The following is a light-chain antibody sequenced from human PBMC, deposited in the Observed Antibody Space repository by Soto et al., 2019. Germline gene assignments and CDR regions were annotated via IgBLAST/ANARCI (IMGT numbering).Light chain of an antibody. V-gene: IGLV2-14*01. CDR1: SSDVGGYNY. J-gene: IGLJ1*01. CDR2: EVS. CDR3: SSHTSYSTRV. Sequence: QSALTQPASVSGSPGQSIAISCTGTSSDVGGYNYVSWYQQHPGKAPKLMIHEVSNRPSGISDRFSGSKTGNTASLTISGLQADDEADYYCSSHTSYSTRVFGTGTKVNVL.